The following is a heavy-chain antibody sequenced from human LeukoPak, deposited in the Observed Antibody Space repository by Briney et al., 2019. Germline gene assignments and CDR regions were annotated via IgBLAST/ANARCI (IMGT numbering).Heavy chain of an antibody. CDR2: IGSDYKT. CDR3: AKDLHYYVAMDG. CDR1: GFTIGGFA. J-gene: IGHJ6*02. V-gene: IGHV3-23*01. Sequence: GGSLRLSCAASGFTIGGFAMTWARQAPGKGLEWVSSIGSDYKTHYSESMKGRFAISRDNSQSTVFLQMNSLRAEDTALYYCAKDLHYYVAMDGWGQGAAVTVS. D-gene: IGHD3-10*02.